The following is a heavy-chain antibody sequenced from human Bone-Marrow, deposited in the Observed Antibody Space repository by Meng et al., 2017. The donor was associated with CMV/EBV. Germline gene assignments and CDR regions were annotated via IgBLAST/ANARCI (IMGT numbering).Heavy chain of an antibody. CDR3: TTDSPYYYYTSGNSFRGY. CDR2: IRSNTDGGTI. CDR1: FSNAW. V-gene: IGHV3-15*01. J-gene: IGHJ4*02. Sequence: FSNAWMSWVRQAPGKGLEWVGSIRSNTDGGTIDYAAPVKGRFTISRDDAKTTLYLQMNSLKTEDTAVYYCTTDSPYYYYTSGNSFRGYWGQGTLVTVSS. D-gene: IGHD3-10*01.